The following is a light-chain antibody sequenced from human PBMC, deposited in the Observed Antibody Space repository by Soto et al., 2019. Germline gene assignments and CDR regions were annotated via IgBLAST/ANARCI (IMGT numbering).Light chain of an antibody. V-gene: IGKV2-28*01. CDR2: LGS. CDR3: MQALQTPFT. J-gene: IGKJ4*01. Sequence: DIVMTQSPLSLPVTPGEPASISCRSSQSLLHSNGYNYLDWYLQKPGQSPQLLIYLGSNRSSGVPDRFSGSGPGTDFTLKISRVEAEDAGVYYCMQALQTPFTFGGGTKVEIK. CDR1: QSLLHSNGYNY.